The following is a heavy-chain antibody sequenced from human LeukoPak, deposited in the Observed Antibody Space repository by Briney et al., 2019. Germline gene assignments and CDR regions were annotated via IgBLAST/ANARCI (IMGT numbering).Heavy chain of an antibody. V-gene: IGHV1-8*01. D-gene: IGHD3-10*01. CDR1: GSTFTSYD. CDR2: MNPNSGNT. J-gene: IGHJ5*02. CDR3: ARGLWFGELLDWFDP. Sequence: ASVKVSFKASGSTFTSYDINWVRQATGQGLEWMGWMNPNSGNTGYAQKFQGRVTMTRNTSISTAYMELSSLRSEDTAVYYCARGLWFGELLDWFDPWGQGTLVTVSS.